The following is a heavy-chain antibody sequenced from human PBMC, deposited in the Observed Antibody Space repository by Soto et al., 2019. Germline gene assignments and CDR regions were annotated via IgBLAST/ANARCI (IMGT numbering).Heavy chain of an antibody. J-gene: IGHJ4*02. Sequence: QVQLVQSGAEVKKPGASVKVSCKASGYTFTSYGISWVRQAPGQGLEWMGWISAYNGNTNYAQKLQGRVTMTTDTATSTAYMELRSLRSDDTAVYYCARDVSITMVRGYWADWGQGTLVTVSS. V-gene: IGHV1-18*01. CDR1: GYTFTSYG. CDR2: ISAYNGNT. D-gene: IGHD3-10*01. CDR3: ARDVSITMVRGYWAD.